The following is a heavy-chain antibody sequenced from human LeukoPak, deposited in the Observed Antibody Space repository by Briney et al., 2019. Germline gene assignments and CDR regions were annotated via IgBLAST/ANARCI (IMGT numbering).Heavy chain of an antibody. CDR2: IIPIFGTA. Sequence: ASVKVSCKASGGTFSSYAISWVRQAPGQGLEGMGGIIPIFGTANYAQKFQGRVTITADESTSTAYMELSSLRSEDTAVYYCARVPYYYDSSGYYPDRYYYYYMDVWGKGTTVTVSS. CDR1: GGTFSSYA. V-gene: IGHV1-69*13. J-gene: IGHJ6*03. CDR3: ARVPYYYDSSGYYPDRYYYYYMDV. D-gene: IGHD3-22*01.